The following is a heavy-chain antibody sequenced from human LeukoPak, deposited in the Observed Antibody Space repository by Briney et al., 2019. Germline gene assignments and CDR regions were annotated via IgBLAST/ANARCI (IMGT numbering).Heavy chain of an antibody. CDR2: INHSGST. Sequence: SETLSLTCAVYGGSFSGYYWSWIRQPPGKGLEWIGEINHSGSTNYNPSLKSRVTISVDTSKNQFSLKLSSVTAADTAAYYCARGSTYYYDSSGYRGWGQGTLVTVSS. V-gene: IGHV4-34*01. J-gene: IGHJ4*02. CDR1: GGSFSGYY. CDR3: ARGSTYYYDSSGYRG. D-gene: IGHD3-22*01.